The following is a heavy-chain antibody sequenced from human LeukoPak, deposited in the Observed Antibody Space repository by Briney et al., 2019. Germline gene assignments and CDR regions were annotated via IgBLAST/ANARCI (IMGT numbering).Heavy chain of an antibody. D-gene: IGHD3-22*01. J-gene: IGHJ4*02. CDR3: GVFDSSGYYYVY. Sequence: GGSLRLSCAASGFTFSSYGMSWVRQAPGKGLEWVSAISGSGGSTYYADSVKGRFTISRDNSKNTLYLQMNSLRAEDTAVYYCGVFDSSGYYYVYWGQGTLVTVSS. CDR2: ISGSGGST. CDR1: GFTFSSYG. V-gene: IGHV3-23*01.